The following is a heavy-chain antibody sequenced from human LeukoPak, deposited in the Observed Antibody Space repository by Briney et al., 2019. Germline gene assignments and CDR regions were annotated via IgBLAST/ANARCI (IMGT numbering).Heavy chain of an antibody. Sequence: PGGSLRLSCAASGFTFSSYAMSWVRQAPGKGLEWVSAISGSGGSTYYADSVKGRFTISRDNSKNTLYLQMNSLRAEDTAVYYCAKGPSSWYRNRSYYFDYWGQGTLVTVSS. CDR3: AKGPSSWYRNRSYYFDY. J-gene: IGHJ4*02. CDR2: ISGSGGST. D-gene: IGHD6-13*01. V-gene: IGHV3-23*01. CDR1: GFTFSSYA.